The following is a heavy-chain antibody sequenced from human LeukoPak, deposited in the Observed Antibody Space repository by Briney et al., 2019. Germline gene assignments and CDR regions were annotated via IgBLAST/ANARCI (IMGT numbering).Heavy chain of an antibody. CDR2: IYYSGST. V-gene: IGHV4-59*08. D-gene: IGHD6-13*01. Sequence: SETLSLTCTVSGGSISSYYRSWIRQPPGKGLEWIGYIYYSGSTNYNPSLKSRVTISVDTSKNQFSLKLSSVTAADTAVYYCARHDSGSWGRRWFDPWGQGTLVTVSS. CDR1: GGSISSYY. J-gene: IGHJ5*02. CDR3: ARHDSGSWGRRWFDP.